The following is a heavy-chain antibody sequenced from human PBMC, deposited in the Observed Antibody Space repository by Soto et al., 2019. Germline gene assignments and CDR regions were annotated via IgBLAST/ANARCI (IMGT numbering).Heavy chain of an antibody. J-gene: IGHJ4*02. Sequence: GGSLRLSCAASGFTFSNYAMNWVRQAPGKGLEWVSANSDGSSTSYADSVKGRFTISRDNAKNTLYLQMNSLRAEDTAVYYCARDTGGYDFMGPVYGGQGTLVTVSS. CDR1: GFTFSNYA. V-gene: IGHV3-74*01. D-gene: IGHD5-12*01. CDR2: NSDGSST. CDR3: ARDTGGYDFMGPVY.